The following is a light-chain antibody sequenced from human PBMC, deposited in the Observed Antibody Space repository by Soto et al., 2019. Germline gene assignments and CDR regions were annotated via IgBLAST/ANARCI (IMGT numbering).Light chain of an antibody. Sequence: DIQMTQSPSTLSGSVGDRVTITCRASQTISSWLAWYQQKPGKAPKLLIYKASTLKSGVPSRFNSSGSGTEFPLTISILQPDGFATYYCQLYNSYSEPLGHGTKMELK. CDR3: QLYNSYSEP. CDR1: QTISSW. J-gene: IGKJ1*01. V-gene: IGKV1-5*03. CDR2: KAS.